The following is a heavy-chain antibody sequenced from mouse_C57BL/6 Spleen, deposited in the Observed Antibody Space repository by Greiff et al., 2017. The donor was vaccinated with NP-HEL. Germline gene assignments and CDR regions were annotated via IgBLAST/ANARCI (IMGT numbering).Heavy chain of an antibody. CDR2: IDPSDSET. CDR1: GYTFTSYW. J-gene: IGHJ4*01. V-gene: IGHV1-52*01. D-gene: IGHD1-1*01. CDR3: ARHPHYYGSSYYYAMDY. Sequence: QVQLQQPGAELVRPGSSVKLSCKASGYTFTSYWMHWVKQRPIQGLEWIGNIDPSDSETHYNQQFKDKATLTVDKSSSTAYMQLSSLTSEDSAVYYCARHPHYYGSSYYYAMDYWGQGTSVTVSS.